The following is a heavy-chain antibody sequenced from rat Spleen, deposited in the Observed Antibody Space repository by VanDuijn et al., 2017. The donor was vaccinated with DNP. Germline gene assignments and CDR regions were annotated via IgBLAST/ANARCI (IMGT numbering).Heavy chain of an antibody. CDR1: GFSTTPTY. Sequence: EVQLQESGPGLVKPSQSLPLTCSVTGFSTTPTYWGWIRKFPGNQMEWVGHISYSGTTSYNPSLKSRISIARDTSKNHFFLQLNSVTTEDTATYYCARWNIGTTTLDYWGQGVMVTVSS. J-gene: IGHJ2*01. D-gene: IGHD1-5*01. CDR3: ARWNIGTTTLDY. V-gene: IGHV3-1*01. CDR2: ISYSGTT.